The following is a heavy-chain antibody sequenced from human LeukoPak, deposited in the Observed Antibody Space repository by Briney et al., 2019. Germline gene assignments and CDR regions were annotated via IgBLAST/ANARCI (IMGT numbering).Heavy chain of an antibody. J-gene: IGHJ2*01. Sequence: PSETLSLTCTVSGGSISSYYWSWVRQPPGKGLEWIGYLSYSGSTNNNPSLKSRVTISVDTSKNQFSLKLSSVTAADTAVYYCARHGILVTARNWFFDLWGRGILVTVSS. CDR2: LSYSGST. V-gene: IGHV4-59*08. D-gene: IGHD2-21*02. CDR1: GGSISSYY. CDR3: ARHGILVTARNWFFDL.